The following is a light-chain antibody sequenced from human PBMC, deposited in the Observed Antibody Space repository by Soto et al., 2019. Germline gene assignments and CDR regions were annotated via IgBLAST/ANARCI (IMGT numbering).Light chain of an antibody. CDR3: QQTYTSGAT. CDR2: AAS. CDR1: QRVDSY. J-gene: IGKJ1*01. Sequence: DIQVTQSPSSLSASVGDSVTLSCQTSQRVDSYIHWYQHQSGKPPKLLIYAASTLQDGVPSRFSGDGSGTAFSLIITGLQPGDSATYYCQQTYTSGATFGQGTKV. V-gene: IGKV1-39*01.